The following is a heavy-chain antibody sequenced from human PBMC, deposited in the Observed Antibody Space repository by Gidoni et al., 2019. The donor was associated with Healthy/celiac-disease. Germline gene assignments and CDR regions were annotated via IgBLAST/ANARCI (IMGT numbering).Heavy chain of an antibody. V-gene: IGHV4-31*03. D-gene: IGHD3-3*01. Sequence: QVQLQESGPGLVKPSQTLSLTCTVSGGSISSGGYYWRWIRQHPGKGLEWIGYIYSSGSTYYNPSLKSRVTISVDTSKNQFSLKLSSVTAADTAVYYCARAVGNYDFWSGYQRENYFDYWGQGTLVTVSS. CDR1: GGSISSGGYY. CDR2: IYSSGST. J-gene: IGHJ4*02. CDR3: ARAVGNYDFWSGYQRENYFDY.